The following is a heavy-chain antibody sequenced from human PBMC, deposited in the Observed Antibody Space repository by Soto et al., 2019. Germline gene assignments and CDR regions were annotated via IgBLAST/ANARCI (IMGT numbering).Heavy chain of an antibody. D-gene: IGHD3-9*01. CDR1: GFTFSGYS. Sequence: GGSLRLSCAASGFTFSGYSMNWVRQAPGKGLEWVSSISSSSSYIYYADSVKGRFTISRDNAKNSLYLQMNSLRAEDTAVYYCAREGDSTTIYYYYGMDVWGQGTTVTVSS. CDR2: ISSSSSYI. V-gene: IGHV3-21*01. CDR3: AREGDSTTIYYYYGMDV. J-gene: IGHJ6*02.